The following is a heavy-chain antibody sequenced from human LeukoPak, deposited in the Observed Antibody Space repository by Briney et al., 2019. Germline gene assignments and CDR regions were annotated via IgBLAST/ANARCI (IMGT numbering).Heavy chain of an antibody. CDR3: ARREGSGYSSSDAFDI. CDR2: FYSGGST. V-gene: IGHV3-53*05. D-gene: IGHD6-13*01. CDR1: GFTVSSNY. J-gene: IGHJ3*02. Sequence: GGSLRLSCAASGFTVSSNYMSWVRQAPGKGLEWVSVFYSGGSTFYADFVKGRFTIARDNSKNTMYLQMNSLRAEDTAVYYCARREGSGYSSSDAFDIWGQGTMVTVSS.